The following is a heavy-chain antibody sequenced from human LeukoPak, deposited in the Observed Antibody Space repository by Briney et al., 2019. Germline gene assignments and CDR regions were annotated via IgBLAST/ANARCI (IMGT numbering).Heavy chain of an antibody. J-gene: IGHJ3*02. CDR1: GFTFSTYP. Sequence: GSLRLSCAASGFTFSTYPMNWVRQAPGKGLEWIGYIYYSGSTNYNPSLKSRVTISVDTSKNQFSLKLSSVTAADTALYYCARDSGYNVNDHDVNAFDIWGQGTMVTISS. CDR3: ARDSGYNVNDHDVNAFDI. D-gene: IGHD5-24*01. V-gene: IGHV4-59*12. CDR2: IYYSGST.